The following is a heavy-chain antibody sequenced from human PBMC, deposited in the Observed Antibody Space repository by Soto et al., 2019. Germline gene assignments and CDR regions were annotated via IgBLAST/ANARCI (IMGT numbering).Heavy chain of an antibody. CDR2: ISAYNGNT. Sequence: QVQLVQSGAEVKKPGASVKVSCKASGYTFTSYGISWVRQAPGQGLEWMGWISAYNGNTNYAQKLQDRVTMTTDTSTSTAYMELRSLRSDDTAVYYCARDEGYKWNYGGSWFDPWGQGTLVTVSS. J-gene: IGHJ5*02. V-gene: IGHV1-18*01. CDR1: GYTFTSYG. CDR3: ARDEGYKWNYGGSWFDP. D-gene: IGHD1-7*01.